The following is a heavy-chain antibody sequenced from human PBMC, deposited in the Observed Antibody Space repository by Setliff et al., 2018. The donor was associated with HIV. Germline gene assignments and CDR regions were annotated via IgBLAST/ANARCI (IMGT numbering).Heavy chain of an antibody. CDR2: TYHTGSS. CDR1: GFSISSRYY. CDR3: ARDVLDLVIPVYGF. V-gene: IGHV4-38-2*02. Sequence: ETLSLTCDVSGFSISSRYYWGWIRQSPGKGLEWIGNTYHTGSSYYNPSLNDRAAISLDTSKNQFSLRLNSVTAADTAVYYCARDVLDLVIPVYGFWGQGIPVTVSS. D-gene: IGHD3-16*02. J-gene: IGHJ4*02.